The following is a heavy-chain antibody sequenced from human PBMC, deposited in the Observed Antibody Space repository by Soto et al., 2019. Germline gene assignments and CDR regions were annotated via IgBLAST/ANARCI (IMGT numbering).Heavy chain of an antibody. Sequence: PGGSLRRSCAASGFTFSSYGMHWVRQAPGKGLDWVAVIWYDESNIYYADSVKGRFTISRDNSKNTLFLQMNSLRAEDTAVYYCARDDIPGIAVAIYGMDVWGQGTAVTVSS. CDR1: GFTFSSYG. D-gene: IGHD6-19*01. V-gene: IGHV3-33*01. J-gene: IGHJ6*02. CDR2: IWYDESNI. CDR3: ARDDIPGIAVAIYGMDV.